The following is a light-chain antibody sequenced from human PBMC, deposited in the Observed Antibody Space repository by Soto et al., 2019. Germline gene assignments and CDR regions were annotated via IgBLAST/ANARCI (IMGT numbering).Light chain of an antibody. CDR2: DVS. J-gene: IGLJ2*01. V-gene: IGLV2-11*01. CDR3: CSYAGSYTL. CDR1: SSDVGGYNF. Sequence: QSALTQPRSVSGSPGQSVTISCTGTSSDVGGYNFVSWYQQHPNKAPELIIYDVSQRPSGVPDRFSASKSGNTASLTISGLQAEDEADYYCCSYAGSYTLFGGGTKLTVL.